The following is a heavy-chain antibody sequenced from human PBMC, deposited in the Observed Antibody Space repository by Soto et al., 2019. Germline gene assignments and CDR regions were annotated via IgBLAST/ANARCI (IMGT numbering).Heavy chain of an antibody. V-gene: IGHV4-30-2*01. Sequence: PSETLSLTCAVSGGSISSGGYSWSWIRQPPGKGLEWIGYIYHSGSTYYNPSLKSRVTISVDRSKNQFSLKLSSVTAADTAVHYCARSSWIQLWLSIDYWGQGTLVTVSS. CDR3: ARSSWIQLWLSIDY. J-gene: IGHJ4*02. CDR1: GGSISSGGYS. CDR2: IYHSGST. D-gene: IGHD5-18*01.